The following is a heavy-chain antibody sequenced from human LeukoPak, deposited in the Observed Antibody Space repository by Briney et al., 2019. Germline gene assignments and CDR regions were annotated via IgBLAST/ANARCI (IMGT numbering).Heavy chain of an antibody. CDR1: GGSINSGSYY. CDR2: TYTSGST. J-gene: IGHJ5*02. V-gene: IGHV4-61*02. Sequence: PSETLSLTCTVSGGSINSGSYYWSWIRQPAGKGLEWIGRTYTSGSTNYNPSLKSRVTISVDTSKNHFSLKLSSVTAADTAVYYCARDLNPWGQGTLVTVSS. CDR3: ARDLNP.